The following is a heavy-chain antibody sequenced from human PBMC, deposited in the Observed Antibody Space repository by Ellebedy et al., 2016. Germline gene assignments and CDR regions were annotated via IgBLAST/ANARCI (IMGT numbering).Heavy chain of an antibody. V-gene: IGHV4-39*01. CDR2: IYYSGST. D-gene: IGHD6-13*01. J-gene: IGHJ4*02. Sequence: SETLSLTXTVSGGSISSSSYYWGWIRQPPGKGLEWIGSIYYSGSTYYNPSLKSRVTISVDTSKNQFSLKLSSVTAADTAVYYCARRNSSSWYRPPPVELYYFDYWGQGTLVTVSS. CDR3: ARRNSSSWYRPPPVELYYFDY. CDR1: GGSISSSSYY.